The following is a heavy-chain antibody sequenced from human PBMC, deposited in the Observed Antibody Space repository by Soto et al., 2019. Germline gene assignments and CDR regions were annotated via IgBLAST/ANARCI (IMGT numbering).Heavy chain of an antibody. CDR1: GSTFNNFA. CDR3: ARAIKRWEVHYYFDY. D-gene: IGHD1-26*01. V-gene: IGHV1-69*06. Sequence: QVVLLQSGSEVKEPGSSVRVSCQISGSTFNNFAFSWVRQAPGHGPEWMGGIVVISNTVDYSQRFQDRVTITEDTSTNTPYMELGSLTFEDTAVYYCARAIKRWEVHYYFDYWGQGTLVTVSS. CDR2: IVVISNTV. J-gene: IGHJ4*02.